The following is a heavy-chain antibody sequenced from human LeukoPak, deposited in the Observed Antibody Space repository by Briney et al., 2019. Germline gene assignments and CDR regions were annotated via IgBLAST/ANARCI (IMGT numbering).Heavy chain of an antibody. CDR2: ISYSGST. Sequence: SETLSLTCTVPGGSVSSSSYYWGWIRQPPGKGLEWIGSISYSGSTYYNPSLKSRVAISVDTSKDQFSLKLSSVTAADTAVYSCASHPSDIVLLPGGREARDGFDIWGQGTMVTVSS. CDR3: ASHPSDIVLLPGGREARDGFDI. CDR1: GGSVSSSSYY. D-gene: IGHD2-2*01. V-gene: IGHV4-39*01. J-gene: IGHJ3*02.